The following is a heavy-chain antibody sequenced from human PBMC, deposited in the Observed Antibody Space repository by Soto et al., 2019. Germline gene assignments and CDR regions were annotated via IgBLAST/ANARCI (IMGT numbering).Heavy chain of an antibody. CDR1: GCALTNHY. V-gene: IGHV4-59*11. CDR2: IYYNGDT. D-gene: IGHD7-27*01. CDR3: TRANWYSEY. Sequence: QVQLQESGPGLVKPSGTLSLTCTVSGCALTNHYWSWLRQPPGKGLECIGYIYYNGDTNYTPSLKSRVTMSVDTSRNQISLKLTTVTTADTAVYYCTRANWYSEYWGQGTLVTVSS. J-gene: IGHJ4*02.